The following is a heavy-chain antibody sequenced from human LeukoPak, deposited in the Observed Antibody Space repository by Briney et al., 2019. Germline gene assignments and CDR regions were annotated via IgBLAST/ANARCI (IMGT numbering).Heavy chain of an antibody. D-gene: IGHD2-8*01. CDR2: ISDTGATT. J-gene: IGHJ4*02. CDR1: GFTFSSYA. Sequence: QPGGSVSLLCAGSGFTFSSYAMSWVRQAPGKGLEWVSAISDTGATTYDADSVKGRFTISRDNSRSTLYLQMNSLRAEDTALYYCAKDTSIGRYCTNGVCAQFEHWGQGTLVTVSS. V-gene: IGHV3-23*01. CDR3: AKDTSIGRYCTNGVCAQFEH.